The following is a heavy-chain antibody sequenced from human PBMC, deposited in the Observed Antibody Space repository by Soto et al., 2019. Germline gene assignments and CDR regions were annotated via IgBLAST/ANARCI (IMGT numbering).Heavy chain of an antibody. Sequence: EVQLVESGGGLVQPGGSLKLSCAASGFTFSDSAIHWVRQTSGKGLEWVGRIRSKGNNYATVYAASLEGRFTISRDDAKNTAPLQMNRVKTEDTAGYYCTRPTCGDYAPLHSWGQGTLGIVS. CDR2: IRSKGNNYAT. CDR3: TRPTCGDYAPLHS. V-gene: IGHV3-73*02. CDR1: GFTFSDSA. J-gene: IGHJ4*02. D-gene: IGHD4-17*01.